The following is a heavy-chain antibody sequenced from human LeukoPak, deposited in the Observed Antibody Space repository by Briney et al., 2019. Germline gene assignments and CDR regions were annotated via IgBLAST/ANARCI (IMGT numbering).Heavy chain of an antibody. CDR2: IIPILGIA. V-gene: IGHV1-69*04. CDR3: ARAEGDMVRGVKSYYYYGMDY. D-gene: IGHD3-10*01. Sequence: GSSVKVSCKASGGTFSSYAISWVRQAPGQGLEWMGRIIPILGIANYAQKFQGRVTITADKSTSTAYMELSSLRSEDTAVYYCARAEGDMVRGVKSYYYYGMDYWGQGTLVTVSS. CDR1: GGTFSSYA. J-gene: IGHJ6*02.